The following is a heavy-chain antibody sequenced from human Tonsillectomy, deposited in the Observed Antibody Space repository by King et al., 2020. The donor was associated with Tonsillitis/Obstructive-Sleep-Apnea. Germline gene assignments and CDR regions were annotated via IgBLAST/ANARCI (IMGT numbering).Heavy chain of an antibody. J-gene: IGHJ3*02. Sequence: VQLVESGAEVKKPGESLKISCKGSGYSFTSYWIGWVRQMPGKGLEWMVIIYPGDSDTRYGPSFQGQVPISADKSISTAYLQWSSLKASDIAMYYCARQVLGYYDILTGFLDAFDIWGQGQWSPSLQ. CDR1: GYSFTSYW. CDR2: IYPGDSDT. V-gene: IGHV5-51*01. CDR3: ARQVLGYYDILTGFLDAFDI. D-gene: IGHD3-9*01.